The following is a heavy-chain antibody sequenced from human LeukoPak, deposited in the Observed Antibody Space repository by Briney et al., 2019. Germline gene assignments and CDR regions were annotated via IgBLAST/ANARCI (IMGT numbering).Heavy chain of an antibody. CDR2: ISSSSYI. V-gene: IGHV3-21*01. CDR3: ARGGGQQLPRDY. J-gene: IGHJ4*02. Sequence: PGGSLRLSCAASGFTFSSYSMNWVRQAPGKGLEWVSSISSSSYIYYADSVKGRFTISRDNAKNSLYLQMNSLRAEDTAVYYYARGGGQQLPRDYWGQGTLVTVSS. D-gene: IGHD6-13*01. CDR1: GFTFSSYS.